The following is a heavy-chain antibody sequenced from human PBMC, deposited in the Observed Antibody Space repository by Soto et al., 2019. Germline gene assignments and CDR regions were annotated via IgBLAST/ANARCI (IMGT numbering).Heavy chain of an antibody. CDR1: GYTFSTYG. Sequence: GASVKVSCKASGYTFSTYGITWVRQAPGQGLDWMGWINPFKGDTNSAARFQDRVTMTTDTSTRTAYMELRSLRSDDTAVYYCARVKVPAAILGAFDLWGQGTLVTGS. D-gene: IGHD2-2*02. CDR2: INPFKGDT. V-gene: IGHV1-18*01. CDR3: ARVKVPAAILGAFDL. J-gene: IGHJ3*01.